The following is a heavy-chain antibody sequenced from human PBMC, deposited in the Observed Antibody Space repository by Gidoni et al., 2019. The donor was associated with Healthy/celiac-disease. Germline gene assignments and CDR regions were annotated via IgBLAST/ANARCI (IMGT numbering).Heavy chain of an antibody. CDR1: GGSISSYY. J-gene: IGHJ4*02. CDR3: ARVGYGGSYLDY. CDR2: IYYSGST. D-gene: IGHD1-26*01. Sequence: QVQLQESGPGLVTPSETLSLTCTVSGGSISSYYWSWIRQPPGKGLEWIGYIYYSGSTNYNPSLKSRVTISVDTSKNQYSLKLSSVTAADTAVYYCARVGYGGSYLDYWGQGTLVTVSS. V-gene: IGHV4-59*01.